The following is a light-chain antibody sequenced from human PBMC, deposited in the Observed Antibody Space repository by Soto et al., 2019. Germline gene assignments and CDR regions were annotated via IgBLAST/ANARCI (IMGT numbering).Light chain of an antibody. J-gene: IGKJ5*01. Sequence: IQVTQSPSSVSASVGDRVTITFLASQDIAGYLAWYQHKPGRTPELLIHGASRLQSGVPARFSGSGSGTDFTLSINSLQPEDFATYYCQQAYSFPITFGQGTRLEI. CDR2: GAS. CDR3: QQAYSFPIT. V-gene: IGKV1D-12*01. CDR1: QDIAGY.